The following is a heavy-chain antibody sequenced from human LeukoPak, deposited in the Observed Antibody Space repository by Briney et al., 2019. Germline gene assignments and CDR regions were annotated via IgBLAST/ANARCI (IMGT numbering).Heavy chain of an antibody. Sequence: RTSETLSLTCTVSGGSISSSSYYWGWIRQPPGKGLEWIGEINHSGSTNYNPSLKSRVTISVDTSKNQFSLKLSSVTAADTAVYYCARGVGGVVVTTIDYWGQGTLVTVSS. CDR3: ARGVGGVVVTTIDY. CDR1: GGSISSSSYY. D-gene: IGHD2-21*02. CDR2: INHSGST. J-gene: IGHJ4*02. V-gene: IGHV4-39*07.